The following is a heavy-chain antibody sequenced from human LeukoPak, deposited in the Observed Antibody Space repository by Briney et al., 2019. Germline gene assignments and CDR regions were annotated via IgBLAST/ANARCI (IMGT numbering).Heavy chain of an antibody. CDR3: ARPTVGVTTGLYF. CDR2: IYYSGST. CDR1: GGSISRSSYY. V-gene: IGHV4-39*01. D-gene: IGHD1-26*01. J-gene: IGHJ4*02. Sequence: PSETLSLTCIIPGGSISRSSYYWGWIRQPPGKGLEWIGSIYYSGSTYYNPSLESRVTISVDTSKNQFSLKLSSVTAADTAVYYCARPTVGVTTGLYFWGQGTLVTVSS.